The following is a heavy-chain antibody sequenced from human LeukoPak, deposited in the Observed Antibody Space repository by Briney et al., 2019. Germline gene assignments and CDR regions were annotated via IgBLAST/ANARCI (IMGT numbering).Heavy chain of an antibody. CDR2: IKQDGSEK. V-gene: IGHV3-7*03. Sequence: PGGSLRLSCAASGFTFSSYSMIWVRQAPGKGLEWVANIKQDGSEKYYVDSVKGRFTISRDNAKNSLYLQMNSLRAEDTAVYYCAKQSMVRGVITKSYYFDYWGQGTLVTVSS. J-gene: IGHJ4*02. CDR1: GFTFSSYS. CDR3: AKQSMVRGVITKSYYFDY. D-gene: IGHD3-10*01.